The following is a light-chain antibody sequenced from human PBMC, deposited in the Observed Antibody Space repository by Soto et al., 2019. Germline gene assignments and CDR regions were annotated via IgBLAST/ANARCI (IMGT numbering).Light chain of an antibody. Sequence: DIQMTQSPSSLSASVGDRVTITCRASQDINNYLAWFQQKPGKAPKLLIDFASTLQSGVPSRFSGSGSGTDFTLTISSVQPADFATYYRQQTYNTPLTFGGGTKVDIK. CDR1: QDINNY. CDR3: QQTYNTPLT. CDR2: FAS. J-gene: IGKJ4*01. V-gene: IGKV1-39*01.